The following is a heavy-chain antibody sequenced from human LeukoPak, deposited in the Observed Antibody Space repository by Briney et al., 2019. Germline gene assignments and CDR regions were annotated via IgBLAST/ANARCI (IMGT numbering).Heavy chain of an antibody. D-gene: IGHD1-26*01. CDR3: ARGGSKGGY. Sequence: RSGGSLRLSCAASGSTFSSYWMSWVRQAPGKGLEWVANIKQDGSEKYYVDSVRGRFTISRDNTKNSLYLQMNSLRAEDTAVYYCARGGSKGGYWGQGTLVTVSS. CDR1: GSTFSSYW. J-gene: IGHJ4*02. V-gene: IGHV3-7*04. CDR2: IKQDGSEK.